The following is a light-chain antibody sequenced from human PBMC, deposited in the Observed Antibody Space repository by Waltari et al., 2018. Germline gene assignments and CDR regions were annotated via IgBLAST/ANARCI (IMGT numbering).Light chain of an antibody. J-gene: IGKJ2*03. V-gene: IGKV1-5*03. CDR1: QSSSNY. CDR3: QQYNTYSS. Sequence: DIQMTQSPSTLSASVGDTITITCRASQSSSNYLAWYQQKPGKAPKLLIYKASSSGSGVPSRFSGSGSGTEFTLTISSLQPDDFATYYCQQYNTYSSFGQGTKLEIK. CDR2: KAS.